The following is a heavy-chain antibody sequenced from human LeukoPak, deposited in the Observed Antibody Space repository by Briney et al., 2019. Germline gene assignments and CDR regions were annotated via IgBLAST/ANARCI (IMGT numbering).Heavy chain of an antibody. J-gene: IGHJ4*02. CDR3: ARVRYRKWPFDY. CDR2: INHSGST. D-gene: IGHD6-13*01. V-gene: IGHV4-34*01. Sequence: PSETLSLTCAVYGGSFSGYYWSWIRQPPGKGLEWIGEINHSGSTNYNPSLKSRVTISVDTSKNQFSLKLSSVTAADTAVYYCARVRYRKWPFDYWGQGTLVTVSS. CDR1: GGSFSGYY.